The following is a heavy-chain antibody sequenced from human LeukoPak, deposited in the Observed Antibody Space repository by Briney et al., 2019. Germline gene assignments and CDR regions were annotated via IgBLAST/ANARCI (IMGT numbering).Heavy chain of an antibody. CDR1: GGSNSSSNYY. Sequence: PSETLSLTCFVSGGSNSSSNYYWGWIRQPPGKGLEWIGSIYYSGSTYYNPSLKSRVTISVDTSKNQFSLKLRSVTAADTAVYYCARRTGGASFDYWGQGTLVTVSS. CDR2: IYYSGST. D-gene: IGHD1-1*01. V-gene: IGHV4-39*01. J-gene: IGHJ4*02. CDR3: ARRTGGASFDY.